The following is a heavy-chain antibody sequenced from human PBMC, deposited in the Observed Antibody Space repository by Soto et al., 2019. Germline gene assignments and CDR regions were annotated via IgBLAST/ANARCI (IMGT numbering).Heavy chain of an antibody. D-gene: IGHD6-6*01. J-gene: IGHJ5*02. CDR1: GGSVSSGSYY. Sequence: TSETLSLTCTVSGGSVSSGSYYWSWIRQPPGKGLEWIGYIYYSGSTNYNPSLKSRVTISVDTSKNQFSLKLSSVTAADTAVYYCARGGSSSSDGWFDPWGQGTLVTVSS. V-gene: IGHV4-61*01. CDR2: IYYSGST. CDR3: ARGGSSSSDGWFDP.